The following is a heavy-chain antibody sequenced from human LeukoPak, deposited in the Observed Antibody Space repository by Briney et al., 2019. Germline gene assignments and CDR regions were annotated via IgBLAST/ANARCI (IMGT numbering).Heavy chain of an antibody. D-gene: IGHD3-9*01. Sequence: AETLSLTCTVSGGSISSSSYYRGWIRQPPGKGLEWIGSIYYSGSTYYNPSLKSRVTISVDTSKNQFSLKLSSVTAADTAVSYCARHVQNYDILTGYYFSRFDYWGQGTLVTVSS. CDR1: GGSISSSSYY. J-gene: IGHJ4*02. CDR3: ARHVQNYDILTGYYFSRFDY. V-gene: IGHV4-39*01. CDR2: IYYSGST.